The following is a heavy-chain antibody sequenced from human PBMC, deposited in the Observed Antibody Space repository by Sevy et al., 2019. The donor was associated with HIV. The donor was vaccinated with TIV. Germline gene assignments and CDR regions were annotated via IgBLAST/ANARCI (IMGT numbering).Heavy chain of an antibody. Sequence: GGSLRLSCAASGFSFSDAWMSWVRQTPGEGLEWVGRIKSRSDGGTTDFAAPVKGRFTISRDDSSNTLYLQMNSLKTDDTAVYYCATLGDSSTSWYCYGLDVWGQGTPVTVSS. CDR3: ATLGDSSTSWYCYGLDV. V-gene: IGHV3-15*01. J-gene: IGHJ6*02. CDR1: GFSFSDAW. CDR2: IKSRSDGGTT. D-gene: IGHD6-6*01.